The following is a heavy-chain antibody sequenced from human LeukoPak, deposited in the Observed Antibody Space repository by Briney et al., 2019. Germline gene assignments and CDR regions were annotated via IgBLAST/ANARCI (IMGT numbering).Heavy chain of an antibody. CDR2: INPSGGST. Sequence: IINPSGGSTSYAQKFQGRVTMTRDTSTSTVYMELSSLRSEDTAVYYCARVYSGSYYSFDYWGQGTLVTVSS. D-gene: IGHD1-26*01. J-gene: IGHJ4*02. CDR3: ARVYSGSYYSFDY. V-gene: IGHV1-46*01.